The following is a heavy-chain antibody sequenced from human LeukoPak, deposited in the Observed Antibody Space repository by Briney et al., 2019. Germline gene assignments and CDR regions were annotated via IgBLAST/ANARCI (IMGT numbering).Heavy chain of an antibody. D-gene: IGHD2-2*01. Sequence: SETLSLTCAVYGGSFSGYYRSWIRQPPGKGLEWIGEINHSGSTNYNPSLKSRVTISVDTSKNQFSLKLSSVTAADTAVYYCARGSSYCSSTSCFRTKKNWFDPWGQGTLVTVSS. CDR3: ARGSSYCSSTSCFRTKKNWFDP. V-gene: IGHV4-34*01. J-gene: IGHJ5*02. CDR2: INHSGST. CDR1: GGSFSGYY.